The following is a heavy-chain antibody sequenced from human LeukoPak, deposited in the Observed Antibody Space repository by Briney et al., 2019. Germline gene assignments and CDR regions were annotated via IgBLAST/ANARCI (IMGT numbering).Heavy chain of an antibody. CDR3: ARMNFGDTAMVKVQGYFDY. D-gene: IGHD5-18*01. CDR1: GYSISSGYY. J-gene: IGHJ4*02. CDR2: IYHSGST. V-gene: IGHV4-38-2*01. Sequence: SETLSLTCAVSGYSISSGYYWGWIRQPPGKGLEWIGSIYHSGSTYYNPSLKSRVTISVDTSKNRFSLKLSSVTAADTAVYYCARMNFGDTAMVKVQGYFDYWGQGTLVTVSS.